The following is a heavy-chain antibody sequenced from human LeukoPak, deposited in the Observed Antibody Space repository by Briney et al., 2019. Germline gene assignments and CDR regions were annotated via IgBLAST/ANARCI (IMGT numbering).Heavy chain of an antibody. CDR2: ISHSGST. V-gene: IGHV4-34*01. Sequence: KPSETLSLTCGVYGGSFSGYYWTWIRQSPGEGLEWIGEISHSGSTNYIPSLKSRVTMPLDTSKNQFSLKLTSVTAADTAVYYCAGGATPGVYWGQGTLVTVSS. CDR1: GGSFSGYY. CDR3: AGGATPGVY. J-gene: IGHJ4*02. D-gene: IGHD3-10*01.